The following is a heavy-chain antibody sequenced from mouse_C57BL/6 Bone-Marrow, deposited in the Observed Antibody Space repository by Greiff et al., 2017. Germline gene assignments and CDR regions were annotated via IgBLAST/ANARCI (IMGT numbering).Heavy chain of an antibody. CDR3: ARDVGVFITTVVGHWYFDV. D-gene: IGHD1-1*01. J-gene: IGHJ1*03. V-gene: IGHV1-81*01. Sequence: QVQLQQSGAELARPGASVKLSCKASGYTFTSYGISWVKQRTGQGLEWIGEIYPRSGNTYYNEKFKGKATLTADKSSSTAYMELRSLTSEDSAVYFCARDVGVFITTVVGHWYFDVWGTGTTVTVSS. CDR1: GYTFTSYG. CDR2: IYPRSGNT.